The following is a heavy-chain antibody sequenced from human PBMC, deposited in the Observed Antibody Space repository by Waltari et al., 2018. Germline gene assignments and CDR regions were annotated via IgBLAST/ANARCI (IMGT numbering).Heavy chain of an antibody. CDR2: MNLTDANK. CDR3: ARGDSASTYPYYFDY. Sequence: QVQLVQSEAEVKKPGASVKVSCKASGYTFTSYDINWVRQATGQGLEWRGWMNLTDANKGDAQEFQGRVTMTRNTSISTAYMELGSLRSEDTAVYYCARGDSASTYPYYFDYWGQGTLVTVSS. V-gene: IGHV1-8*01. D-gene: IGHD4-4*01. J-gene: IGHJ4*02. CDR1: GYTFTSYD.